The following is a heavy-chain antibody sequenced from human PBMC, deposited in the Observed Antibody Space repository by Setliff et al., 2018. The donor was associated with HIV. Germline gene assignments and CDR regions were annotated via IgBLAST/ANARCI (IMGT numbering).Heavy chain of an antibody. Sequence: GGSLRLSCAASGFTFTSYAMHWVRQAPDKGLEWVAVISYDGSNEYYADSVKGRFTISRDNSKNTLYLQMNSLRAEDTAVYYCARSVIGYYYYGMDVWGQGTLVTVSS. CDR1: GFTFTSYA. CDR3: ARSVIGYYYYGMDV. D-gene: IGHD3-10*01. V-gene: IGHV3-30*01. J-gene: IGHJ6*02. CDR2: ISYDGSNE.